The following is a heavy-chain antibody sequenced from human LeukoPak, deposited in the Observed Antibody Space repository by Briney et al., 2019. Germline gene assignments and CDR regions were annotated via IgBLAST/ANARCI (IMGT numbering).Heavy chain of an antibody. J-gene: IGHJ5*02. CDR2: ISHSGTT. Sequence: SETLSLTCAVSGDSITSAFHWGWVRQPPGKGLEWTGGISHSGTTYYAPSFKSRLTISLDPSKNQLSLKLSSVTAADTAVFFCARDHLACSGDTCFSAHWFDPWGHGTLVIVSS. CDR3: ARDHLACSGDTCFSAHWFDP. D-gene: IGHD2-15*01. CDR1: GDSITSAFH. V-gene: IGHV4-38-2*02.